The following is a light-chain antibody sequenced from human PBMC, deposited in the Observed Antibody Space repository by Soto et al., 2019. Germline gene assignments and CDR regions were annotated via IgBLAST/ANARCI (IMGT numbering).Light chain of an antibody. V-gene: IGKV3-11*01. J-gene: IGKJ4*01. Sequence: EIVLTQSPATLSLSPGERATLSCRSSQSVSTYLAWYQQKPGQAPRLLIYDASTRATGTPARFSGSGSGTDFPLTISSLEPEDFAVYYCQQRSNWPPLTFGGGTKVEIK. CDR2: DAS. CDR3: QQRSNWPPLT. CDR1: QSVSTY.